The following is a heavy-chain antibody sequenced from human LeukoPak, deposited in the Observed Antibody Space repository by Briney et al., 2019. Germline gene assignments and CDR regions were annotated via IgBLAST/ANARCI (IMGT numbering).Heavy chain of an antibody. CDR3: ARESPLTESPR. Sequence: GGSLRLSCAASGFTFSAYEMNWVRQAPGKGLQWVSCISSSGTIIYYTSSVRGRFTVSRDNAKNSLYLHMNSLRGDDTGVYYCARESPLTESPRWGQGTLVTVSS. D-gene: IGHD2-21*02. J-gene: IGHJ4*02. CDR1: GFTFSAYE. CDR2: ISSSGTII. V-gene: IGHV3-48*03.